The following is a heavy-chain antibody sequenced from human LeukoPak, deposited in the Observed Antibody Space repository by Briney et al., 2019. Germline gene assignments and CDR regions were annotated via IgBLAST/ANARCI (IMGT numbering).Heavy chain of an antibody. J-gene: IGHJ4*02. Sequence: PETLSLTCTVSGGSISSYYWSWIRQPAGKGLEWIGRIYTSGSTNYNPSLKSRVTMSVDTSKNQFSLKLSSVTAADTAVYYCARDRALWHDYGILDYWGQGTLVTVSS. CDR3: ARDRALWHDYGILDY. D-gene: IGHD4-17*01. CDR2: IYTSGST. CDR1: GGSISSYY. V-gene: IGHV4-4*07.